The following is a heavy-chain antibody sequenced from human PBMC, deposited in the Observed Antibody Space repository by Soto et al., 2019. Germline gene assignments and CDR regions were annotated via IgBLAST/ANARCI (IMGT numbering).Heavy chain of an antibody. CDR2: MNPNSGGS. J-gene: IGHJ3*01. D-gene: IGHD1-7*01. Sequence: QVHLVQSGAEVKKPGASVKVSCMDSGYNFIAQNIHCVRQAPGLGLDRMGKMNPNSGGSDYAQEFQGRVTVTRDTSLCTVYMELTSLKSDDTAVYYCARERHLNSPSDAFDLWGQGTMVIVSS. CDR1: GYNFIAQN. CDR3: ARERHLNSPSDAFDL. V-gene: IGHV1-2*02.